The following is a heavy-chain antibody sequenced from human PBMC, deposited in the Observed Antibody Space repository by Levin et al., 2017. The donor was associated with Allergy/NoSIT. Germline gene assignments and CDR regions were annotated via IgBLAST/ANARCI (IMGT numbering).Heavy chain of an antibody. J-gene: IGHJ4*02. CDR1: GFTFSSHG. V-gene: IGHV3-33*05. Sequence: PGESLKISCAVSGFTFSSHGMHWVRQAAGKGLEWVAVISYDGSNKYYRDSVKGRFTISRDNSKNTLYLQMNSLRTEDTAVYYCATGAPLGEPAALFDHWGQGTLVTVSS. D-gene: IGHD2-2*01. CDR3: ATGAPLGEPAALFDH. CDR2: ISYDGSNK.